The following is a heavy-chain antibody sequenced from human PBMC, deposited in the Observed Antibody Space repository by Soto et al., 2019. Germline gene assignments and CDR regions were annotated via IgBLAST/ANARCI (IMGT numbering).Heavy chain of an antibody. J-gene: IGHJ3*02. CDR2: LTDSGGIK. Sequence: GGSLRLSCAASGFTFRNYAMSWVRQAPGKGLEWVSALTDSGGIKYHADSVKGRFTISRDNSKDTLYLQMNSLRAEDTAVYYCAKDRSRTGIADVFEIWGQGTMVTVSS. CDR3: AKDRSRTGIADVFEI. CDR1: GFTFRNYA. D-gene: IGHD6-13*01. V-gene: IGHV3-23*01.